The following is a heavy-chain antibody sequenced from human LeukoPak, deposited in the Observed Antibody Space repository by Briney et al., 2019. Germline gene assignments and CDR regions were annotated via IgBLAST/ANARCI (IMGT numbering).Heavy chain of an antibody. CDR1: GGPFSSLA. J-gene: IGHJ4*02. CDR3: AMTLAGVLDSFDS. D-gene: IGHD1-1*01. CDR2: LTGSGSRT. Sequence: GGSLRLSCAASGGPFSSLAMSWVRQAPGKGLEWVSGLTGSGSRTYYADSVKGRFTISRDNSKNTLFLQMHSLRAEDTAMYYCAMTLAGVLDSFDSWGRGTLVTVSS. V-gene: IGHV3-23*01.